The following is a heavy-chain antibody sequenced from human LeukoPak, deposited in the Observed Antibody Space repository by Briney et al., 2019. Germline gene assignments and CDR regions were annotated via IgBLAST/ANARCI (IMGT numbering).Heavy chain of an antibody. CDR3: ARDITRKGNWITSIDY. D-gene: IGHD1-20*01. V-gene: IGHV3-7*01. Sequence: GRSLRLSCAASGFTFSSYGMHWVRQAPGKGLEWVANIKQDGSEKYYVDSVKGRFTISRDNAKNSLYLQMNSLRAEDTAVYYCARDITRKGNWITSIDYWGQGTLVTVSS. CDR1: GFTFSSYG. CDR2: IKQDGSEK. J-gene: IGHJ4*02.